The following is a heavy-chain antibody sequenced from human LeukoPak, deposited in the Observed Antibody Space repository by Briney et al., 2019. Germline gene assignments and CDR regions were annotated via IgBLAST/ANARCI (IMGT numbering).Heavy chain of an antibody. V-gene: IGHV3-30-3*01. CDR2: ISMGGDIK. CDR3: ATGLHGYFDY. CDR1: GFSFSSYD. D-gene: IGHD3-16*01. Sequence: PGGSLRLSCAASGFSFSSYDMHWVRQAPGKGLEWVAAISMGGDIKVYTDSVRGRFTISRDNSKNTLYLQMNSLRAEDTAVYYCATGLHGYFDYWGQGTLVTVSS. J-gene: IGHJ4*02.